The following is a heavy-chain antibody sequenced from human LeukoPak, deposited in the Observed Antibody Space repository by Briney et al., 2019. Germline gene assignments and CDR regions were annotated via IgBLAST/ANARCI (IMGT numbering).Heavy chain of an antibody. Sequence: GGSLRHSSAASGFIFNKYARSWGRQAPGKGLEWVSALSASGGTTYYADSVKGRFTISGDNSENTLYLQLNSLRVEDTAVYYCAKEPREYCSSSACHNWFESWGERSQVTVSS. J-gene: IGHJ5*01. CDR2: LSASGGTT. CDR1: GFIFNKYA. CDR3: AKEPREYCSSSACHNWFES. D-gene: IGHD2-2*01. V-gene: IGHV3-23*01.